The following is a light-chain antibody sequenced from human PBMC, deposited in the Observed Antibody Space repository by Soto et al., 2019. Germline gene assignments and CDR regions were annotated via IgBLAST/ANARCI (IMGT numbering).Light chain of an antibody. CDR3: QTWGTGIQL. CDR2: LNSDGSH. Sequence: QPVLTQSPSASASLGASVKLTCTLSSGHSSYAIAWHQQQPKKGPRYLMKLNSDGSHSKGDGIPDRFSGSSSGAERYLTIPRLQSEDEADYYCQTWGTGIQLFGGGTKLTVL. V-gene: IGLV4-69*01. CDR1: SGHSSYA. J-gene: IGLJ3*02.